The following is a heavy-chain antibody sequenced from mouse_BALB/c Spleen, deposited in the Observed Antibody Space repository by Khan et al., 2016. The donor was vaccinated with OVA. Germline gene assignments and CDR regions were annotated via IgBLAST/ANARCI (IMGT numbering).Heavy chain of an antibody. D-gene: IGHD4-1*01. CDR3: ASHLTGAFVD. Sequence: EVQLVESGGDLVKPGGSLKLSCAASGFTFSSYSMSWVRQTPDKRLEWVTTISSVGDYTYYPDSVKVRFTISRDNAKNTLYLQMSSLKSEDTAMYYWASHLTGAFVDWGQGTLVTVSA. J-gene: IGHJ3*01. CDR1: GFTFSSYS. CDR2: ISSVGDYT. V-gene: IGHV5-6*01.